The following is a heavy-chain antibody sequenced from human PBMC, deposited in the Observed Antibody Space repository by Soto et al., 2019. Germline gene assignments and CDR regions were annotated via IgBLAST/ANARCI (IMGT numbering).Heavy chain of an antibody. CDR3: ARVISKKWFDP. CDR2: IYYSGST. J-gene: IGHJ5*02. D-gene: IGHD3-3*02. Sequence: KTSENLSLTCTVSGGSISSYYWRWIRQPQGKGLEWIGYIYYSGSTNYNPSLKSRVTRSVDTSKNQFSLKLSSVTAADTAVYYCARVISKKWFDPWGQGTLVTVSS. CDR1: GGSISSYY. V-gene: IGHV4-59*01.